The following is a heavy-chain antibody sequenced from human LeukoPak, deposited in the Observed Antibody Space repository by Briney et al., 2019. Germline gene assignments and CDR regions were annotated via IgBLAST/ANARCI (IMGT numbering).Heavy chain of an antibody. J-gene: IGHJ4*02. D-gene: IGHD3-10*01. V-gene: IGHV3-48*03. CDR3: ARDIYYGSGNFDY. CDR2: ISGSGGTI. CDR1: GFTFSNSE. Sequence: GGSLRLSCVASGFTFSNSEMNWVRQAPGKGLEWVSYISGSGGTIHYADSVKGRFTISRDNAKNSLFLQMNSLRAEDTAVYYCARDIYYGSGNFDYWGQGTLVTVPS.